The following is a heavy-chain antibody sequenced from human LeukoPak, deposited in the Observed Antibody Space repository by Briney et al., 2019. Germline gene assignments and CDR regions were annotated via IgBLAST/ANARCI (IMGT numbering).Heavy chain of an antibody. V-gene: IGHV4-59*08. CDR2: IYYSGST. CDR1: GGSISSYY. J-gene: IGHJ4*02. D-gene: IGHD4-17*01. Sequence: SSETLSLTCTVSGGSISSYYWSWIRQPPEKGLEWIGYIYYSGSTNYNPSLKSRVTISVDTSKNQFSLKLSSVTAADTAVYYCARQATVTTFDYWGQGTLVTVSS. CDR3: ARQATVTTFDY.